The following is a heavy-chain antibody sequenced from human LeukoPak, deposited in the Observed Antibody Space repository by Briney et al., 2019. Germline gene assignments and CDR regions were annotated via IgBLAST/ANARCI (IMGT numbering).Heavy chain of an antibody. CDR3: ARAKIWFGELSLPLDY. CDR2: INHSGST. Sequence: SETLSLTCAVYGGSFSGYYWSWIRQPPGKGLEWIGEINHSGSTNYNPSLKSRVTISIDTSKTQFSLKLTSVTAADTAVYYCARAKIWFGELSLPLDYWGQGTLVTVSS. J-gene: IGHJ4*02. V-gene: IGHV4-34*01. CDR1: GGSFSGYY. D-gene: IGHD3-10*01.